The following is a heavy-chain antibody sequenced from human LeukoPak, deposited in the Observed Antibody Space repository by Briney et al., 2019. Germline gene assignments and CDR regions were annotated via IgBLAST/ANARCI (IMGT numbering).Heavy chain of an antibody. CDR1: GFTFSSYD. CDR2: ITGSGGST. Sequence: PGGSLRLSCAASGFTFSSYDMSWVRQAPGSGLEWVSGITGSGGSTYYADSVKGRFTISRDNSKTTLYLQMNSLRAEDTAVYYCAKGNWGERLDWYFDLWGRGTLVTVYS. V-gene: IGHV3-23*01. CDR3: AKGNWGERLDWYFDL. D-gene: IGHD1-26*01. J-gene: IGHJ2*01.